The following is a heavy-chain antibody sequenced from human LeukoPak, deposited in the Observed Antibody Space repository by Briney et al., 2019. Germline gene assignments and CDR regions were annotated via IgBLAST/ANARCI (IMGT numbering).Heavy chain of an antibody. D-gene: IGHD3-9*01. CDR2: INPSNGVT. V-gene: IGHV1-2*02. Sequence: GASVKVSCKASGYSFAGYHMHWVRQAPGQGLEWMGWINPSNGVTNFAQNSQGRVTMTTDTSVTTAYMELNSLTSDDTAVYYCARDRPPEYFEPSYHYYGLDVWGQGTTVTVSS. J-gene: IGHJ6*02. CDR3: ARDRPPEYFEPSYHYYGLDV. CDR1: GYSFAGYH.